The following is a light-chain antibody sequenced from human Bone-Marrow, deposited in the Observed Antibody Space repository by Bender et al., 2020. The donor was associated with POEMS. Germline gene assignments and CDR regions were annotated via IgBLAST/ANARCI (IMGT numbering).Light chain of an antibody. Sequence: SYELTQPPSVSVSPGRTARITCSGDALPKKYAHWYQQKSGQATVLVIYEDTKRPAGIPERFSGSSSGTMATLTISGAQVEDEADYYCYAVDSSGNHRGVFGGGTKLTVL. CDR3: YAVDSSGNHRGV. V-gene: IGLV3-10*01. J-gene: IGLJ2*01. CDR1: ALPKKY. CDR2: EDT.